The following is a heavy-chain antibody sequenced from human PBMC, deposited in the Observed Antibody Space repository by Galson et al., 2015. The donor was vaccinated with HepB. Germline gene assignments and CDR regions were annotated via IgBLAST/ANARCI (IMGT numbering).Heavy chain of an antibody. CDR3: AKSPAGLWPGSYYFDY. CDR1: GFTFSSYA. CDR2: ISGSGGNT. Sequence: SLRLSCAASGFTFSSYAMRWVRQAPGKGLEWVSAISGSGGNTYYADSAKGRFTISRDSSTKTLNLQMNSLRAEDTAVYYCAKSPAGLWPGSYYFDYWGQGALVTVSS. D-gene: IGHD2-21*01. V-gene: IGHV3-23*01. J-gene: IGHJ4*02.